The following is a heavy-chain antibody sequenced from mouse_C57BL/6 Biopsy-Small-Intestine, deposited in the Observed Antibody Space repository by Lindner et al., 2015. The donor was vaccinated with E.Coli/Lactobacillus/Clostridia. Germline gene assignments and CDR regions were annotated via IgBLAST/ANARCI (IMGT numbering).Heavy chain of an antibody. D-gene: IGHD1-1*01. J-gene: IGHJ2*01. CDR3: AREGYGTSYSYYFDY. V-gene: IGHV1-85*01. CDR1: GYTFTSYD. CDR2: IYPRDGST. Sequence: VQLQESGPELVKPGASVKLSCKASGYTFTSYDIHWVKQRPGQGFEWIGWIYPRDGSTKYNEKLKGKATLTVDTSSSTAYMELHSLTSEDSAVYFCAREGYGTSYSYYFDYWGQGTTLTVSS.